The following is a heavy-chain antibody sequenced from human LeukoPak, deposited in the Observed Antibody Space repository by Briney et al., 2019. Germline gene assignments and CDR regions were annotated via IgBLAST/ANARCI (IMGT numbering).Heavy chain of an antibody. CDR1: GGTFSNYA. CDR3: ARESSYDSSGYYFDSGHLDY. V-gene: IGHV1-69*13. Sequence: SVKVSCKASGGTFSNYAISWVRQAPGQGLEWMGGIIPIFGTANYAQKFQGRVTITADESTSTAYMELSSLRSEDTAVYYCARESSYDSSGYYFDSGHLDYWGQGTLVTVSS. CDR2: IIPIFGTA. J-gene: IGHJ4*02. D-gene: IGHD3-22*01.